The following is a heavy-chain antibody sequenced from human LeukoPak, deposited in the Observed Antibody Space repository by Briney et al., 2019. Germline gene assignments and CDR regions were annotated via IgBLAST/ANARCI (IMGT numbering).Heavy chain of an antibody. CDR3: ARGVGSTWFSFDS. Sequence: SETLSLTCTVSGGSISNYYWSWIRQPPGKGLEWIGYIYYSGSTNYNPSPKSRVTISVDTSKDQCSLNLSSVTAADTAVYYCARGVGSTWFSFDSWGQGTLVTVSS. CDR1: GGSISNYY. V-gene: IGHV4-59*01. D-gene: IGHD6-13*01. J-gene: IGHJ4*02. CDR2: IYYSGST.